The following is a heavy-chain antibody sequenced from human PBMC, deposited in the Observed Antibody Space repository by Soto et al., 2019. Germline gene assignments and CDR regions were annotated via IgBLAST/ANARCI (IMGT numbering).Heavy chain of an antibody. D-gene: IGHD2-21*02. J-gene: IGHJ4*02. CDR1: GYTFNTYY. V-gene: IGHV1-46*02. CDR3: ARGGHIAVVTASFDN. CDR2: IHPSGGGT. Sequence: QVQLVQSGAEVRKPGASVKVSCKPSGYTFNTYYLHWLRQAPGQALEWMGVIHPSGGGTTYAQKFLGIVTVTRDTSTTNVFMELSSLRSDDTAVYYCARGGHIAVVTASFDNWGQGTLVTVSS.